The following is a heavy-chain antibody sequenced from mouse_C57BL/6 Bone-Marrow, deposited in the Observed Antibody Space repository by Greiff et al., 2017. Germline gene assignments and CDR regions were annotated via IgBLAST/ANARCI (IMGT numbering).Heavy chain of an antibody. CDR2: IYPRSGNT. Sequence: VQLQQSGAELARPGASVKLSCKASGYTFTSYGISWVKQRTGQGLEWIGEIYPRSGNTYYNEKFKGKATLTADKSSSTAYMELRSLTSEDAAVYFCASEGGWDYVYAMDYWGQGTSVTVSS. V-gene: IGHV1-81*01. J-gene: IGHJ4*01. CDR3: ASEGGWDYVYAMDY. D-gene: IGHD2-4*01. CDR1: GYTFTSYG.